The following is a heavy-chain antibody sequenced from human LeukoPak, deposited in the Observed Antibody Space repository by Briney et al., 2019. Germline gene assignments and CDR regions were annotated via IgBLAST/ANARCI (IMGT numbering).Heavy chain of an antibody. J-gene: IGHJ4*02. V-gene: IGHV1-8*01. CDR1: GYTFTGYD. Sequence: ASVKVSCKASGYTFTGYDINWVRQATGQGLEWMGWMNPNSGNTGYAQKFQGRVTMTRNTSISTAYMELSSLRSEDTAVYYCASFVRGSGVTIPFDYWGQGTLVTVSS. CDR3: ASFVRGSGVTIPFDY. CDR2: MNPNSGNT. D-gene: IGHD3-10*01.